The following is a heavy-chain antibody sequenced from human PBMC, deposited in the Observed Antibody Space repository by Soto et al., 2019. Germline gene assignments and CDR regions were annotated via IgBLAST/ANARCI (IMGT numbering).Heavy chain of an antibody. CDR1: GFTFSNYW. V-gene: IGHV3-74*01. CDR3: ARVGGGLGNFDY. D-gene: IGHD3-10*01. J-gene: IGHJ4*02. CDR2: INGDGSFT. Sequence: EVQLVESGGGLAQPGGSLRLSCGASGFTFSNYWMHWVRQAPGEGLVWVSRINGDGSFTRFADSVKGRFTISRDNAKNTLYLQMNSLRADDTAVYYCARVGGGLGNFDYWGQGTLVTVSS.